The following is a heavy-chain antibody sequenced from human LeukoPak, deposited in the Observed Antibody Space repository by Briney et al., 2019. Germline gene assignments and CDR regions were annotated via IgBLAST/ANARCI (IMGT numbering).Heavy chain of an antibody. CDR3: ARRPRGYALDV. CDR1: GFTFRDYA. Sequence: GGSLRLSCTASGFTFRDYAMHWVRQAPGKGLEWVALISTDSINKYYADSVAGRFSVSRDDSNNTLFLHLDTLKTEDTAVYFCARRPRGYALDVWGQGTMVTAS. V-gene: IGHV3-30*04. J-gene: IGHJ3*01. CDR2: ISTDSINK.